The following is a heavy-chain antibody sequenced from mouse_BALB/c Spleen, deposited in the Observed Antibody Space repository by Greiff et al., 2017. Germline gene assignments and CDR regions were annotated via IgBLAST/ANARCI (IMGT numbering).Heavy chain of an antibody. Sequence: VQLQQSGAELVRPGASVTLSCKASGYTFTDYEMHWVKQTPVHGLEWIGAIDPETGGTAYNQKFKGKATLTADKSSSTAYMELRSLTSEDSAVYYCTRGGLYDGYYVAMDYWGQGTSVTVSS. V-gene: IGHV1-15*01. CDR3: TRGGLYDGYYVAMDY. CDR1: GYTFTDYE. CDR2: IDPETGGT. D-gene: IGHD2-3*01. J-gene: IGHJ4*01.